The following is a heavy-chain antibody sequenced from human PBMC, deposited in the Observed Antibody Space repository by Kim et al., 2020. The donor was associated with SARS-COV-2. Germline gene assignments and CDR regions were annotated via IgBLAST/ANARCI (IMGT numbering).Heavy chain of an antibody. V-gene: IGHV4-34*01. CDR3: ARGRDTPLDY. CDR2: T. D-gene: IGHD5-18*01. J-gene: IGHJ4*02. Sequence: TNYNPSLKSRITISVDTSKNQCSRKLSSGTAADTAVYYCARGRDTPLDYWGQGTLVTVSS.